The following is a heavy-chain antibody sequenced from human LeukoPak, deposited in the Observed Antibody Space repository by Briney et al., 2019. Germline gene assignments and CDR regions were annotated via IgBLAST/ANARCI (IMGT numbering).Heavy chain of an antibody. CDR1: GYTFTNYD. CDR3: ARVPAARDFGY. V-gene: IGHV1-8*01. CDR2: MNPYSGNT. Sequence: GASVRVSCKASGYTFTNYDINWVRQATGQGLEWMGWMNPYSGNTGYAQKFQGRVTMTRNTSINTAYIELSSLESEDTAVYYCARVPAARDFGYWGQRTPDIVSS. D-gene: IGHD2-15*01. J-gene: IGHJ4*02.